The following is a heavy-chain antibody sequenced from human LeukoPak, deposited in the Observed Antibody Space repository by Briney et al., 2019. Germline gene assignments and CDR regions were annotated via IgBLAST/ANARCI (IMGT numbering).Heavy chain of an antibody. CDR3: TRRGFGSGEDDY. D-gene: IGHD3-10*01. V-gene: IGHV3-53*01. J-gene: IGHJ4*02. CDR2: IFSGGRT. Sequence: GGSLRHSCAASGFTVGANYMSWVRQAPGKGLEWVSIIFSGGRTYYADSVKGRFTISRDNSKKTLYLQMNSLRAEDTAVYYCTRRGFGSGEDDYWGQGTLVTVSS. CDR1: GFTVGANY.